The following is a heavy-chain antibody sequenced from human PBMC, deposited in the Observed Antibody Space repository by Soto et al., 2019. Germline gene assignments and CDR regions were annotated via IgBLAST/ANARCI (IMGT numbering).Heavy chain of an antibody. CDR2: INHSGST. D-gene: IGHD3-16*02. Sequence: SETLSLTCAVYGGSFSGYYWSWIRQPPGKGLEWIGEINHSGSTNYNPSLKSRVTISVDTSKNQFSLKLSSVTAADTAVYYCARGQGFYDYIWGSYRLGRTWFAPWGQGTLVPVSS. J-gene: IGHJ5*02. CDR1: GGSFSGYY. V-gene: IGHV4-34*01. CDR3: ARGQGFYDYIWGSYRLGRTWFAP.